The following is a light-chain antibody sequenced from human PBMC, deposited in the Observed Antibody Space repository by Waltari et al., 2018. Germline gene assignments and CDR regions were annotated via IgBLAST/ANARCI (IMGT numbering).Light chain of an antibody. CDR2: AVS. CDR1: SSDVGNYKR. J-gene: IGLJ2*01. Sequence: QSALTQPASVSGSPGQSITISCTGTSSDVGNYKRVSWYQQHPRKAPKLMIYAVSKLPSGVSDRFSGSKSGDMASLTISGLQPEDEAEYFCSSYAGSSKGVFGGGTKVTVL. V-gene: IGLV2-23*02. CDR3: SSYAGSSKGV.